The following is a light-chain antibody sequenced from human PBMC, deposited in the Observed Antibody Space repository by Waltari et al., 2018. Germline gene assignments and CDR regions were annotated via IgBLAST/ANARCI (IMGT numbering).Light chain of an antibody. CDR2: DVG. Sequence: QSALTQPASVPGSPGHSITISCIRISSHVGGYNYVSWYHQHPGKAPNVMIYDVGYRPSGVSSRFSGSKSGNTASLTISGLQAEDEADYYCTSYASSSTLVFGGGTKLTVL. CDR3: TSYASSSTLV. J-gene: IGLJ2*01. V-gene: IGLV2-14*03. CDR1: SSHVGGYNY.